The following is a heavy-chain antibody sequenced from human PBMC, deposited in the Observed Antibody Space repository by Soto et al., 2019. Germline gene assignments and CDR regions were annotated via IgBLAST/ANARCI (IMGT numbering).Heavy chain of an antibody. J-gene: IGHJ4*02. D-gene: IGHD3-16*01. CDR1: GFTFSSYG. Sequence: PGGSLRLSCAASGFTFSSYGMHWVRQAPGKGLEWVAVISYDGSNKYYADSVKGRFTISRDNAKNSLYLQMNSLRAEDTAVYYCARDPSHYDYVGRAHFDYWGQGTLVTVSS. CDR2: ISYDGSNK. V-gene: IGHV3-30*03. CDR3: ARDPSHYDYVGRAHFDY.